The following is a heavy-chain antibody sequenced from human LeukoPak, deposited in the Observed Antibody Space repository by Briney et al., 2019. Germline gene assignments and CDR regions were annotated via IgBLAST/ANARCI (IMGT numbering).Heavy chain of an antibody. CDR1: GYTFTSYG. D-gene: IGHD2-15*01. V-gene: IGHV1-18*01. Sequence: ASVKVSCKASGYTFTSYGISWVRQAPGQGLEWMGWISAYNGNTNYAQKLQGRVTMTTDTSTSTAYMELRSLRSDDTAVYYCARVVSTTRAVWFGPWGQGTLVTVSS. J-gene: IGHJ5*02. CDR3: ARVVSTTRAVWFGP. CDR2: ISAYNGNT.